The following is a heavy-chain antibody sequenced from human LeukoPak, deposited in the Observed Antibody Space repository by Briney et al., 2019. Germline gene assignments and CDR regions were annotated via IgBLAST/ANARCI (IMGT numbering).Heavy chain of an antibody. CDR1: GFTFRHYG. V-gene: IGHV3-23*01. D-gene: IGHD5-12*01. Sequence: GGSLRLSCTISGFTFRHYGLTWFRQAPGKGLEWVSAISGSGGSTYYADSVKGRFTISRDNSKNTLYLQMNSLRAEDTAVYYCAKGYSGYDPNDYWGQGTLVTVSS. CDR2: ISGSGGST. CDR3: AKGYSGYDPNDY. J-gene: IGHJ4*02.